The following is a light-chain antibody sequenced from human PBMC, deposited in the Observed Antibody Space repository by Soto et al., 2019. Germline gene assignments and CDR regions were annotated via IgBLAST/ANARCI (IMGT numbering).Light chain of an antibody. V-gene: IGLV1-51*01. CDR2: EDN. CDR3: GAWDSSLGSGQ. CDR1: SSSIGENS. J-gene: IGLJ2*01. Sequence: QSVLTQPPSVSAAPGQKVTISCSGSSSSIGENSVSWYQQFPGTAPKLLIHEDNKRPSGIPDRFSGSKSGTSATLGITGLQTRDEADYYCGAWDSSLGSGQFGGGTKLTVL.